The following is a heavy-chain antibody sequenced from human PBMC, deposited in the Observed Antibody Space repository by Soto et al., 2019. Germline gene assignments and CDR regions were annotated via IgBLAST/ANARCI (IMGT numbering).Heavy chain of an antibody. CDR1: VFTFSNYA. D-gene: IGHD2-8*02. V-gene: IGHV3-30*03. CDR3: ARDKITGLFDY. CDR2: VSYDGDNE. Sequence: GGSLRLSCVASVFTFSNYAMHWVRQAPGKGLEWVAIVSYDGDNEYYADSVRGRFFISRDNSRNTLCLQTSSLRHEDTAVYYCARDKITGLFDYWGQGTLVTVSS. J-gene: IGHJ4*02.